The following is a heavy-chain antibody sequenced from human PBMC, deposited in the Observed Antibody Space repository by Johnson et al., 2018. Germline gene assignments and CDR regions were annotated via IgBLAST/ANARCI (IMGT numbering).Heavy chain of an antibody. CDR3: ARGSSSRSDAFDI. CDR2: INYRGST. Sequence: QVQLQESGPGLVKPSETLSLTCTVSGGSINTYYWNWIRQPPGKGLEWIGYINYRGSTDYNPSLESRVTISVPTPKNQFSLKLSSVTAADTAVYYCARGSSSRSDAFDIWGQGTMVTVSS. CDR1: GGSINTYY. J-gene: IGHJ3*02. V-gene: IGHV4-59*01. D-gene: IGHD6-13*01.